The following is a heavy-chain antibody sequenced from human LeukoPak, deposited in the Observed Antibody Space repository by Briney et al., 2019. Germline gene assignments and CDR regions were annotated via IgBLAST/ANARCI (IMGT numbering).Heavy chain of an antibody. V-gene: IGHV3-7*01. CDR3: ARGPNYGDRADFLVS. J-gene: IGHJ4*02. CDR1: GFIFSSHW. Sequence: HSGGSLRLSCAASGFIFSSHWMTWVRQAPGKGLEWVASIKQSGSEKYYADSVKGRFTVSRDNAKNSLNLQMNSLSAGDTAVYYCARGPNYGDRADFLVSWGQGTKVTVSS. CDR2: IKQSGSEK. D-gene: IGHD4-17*01.